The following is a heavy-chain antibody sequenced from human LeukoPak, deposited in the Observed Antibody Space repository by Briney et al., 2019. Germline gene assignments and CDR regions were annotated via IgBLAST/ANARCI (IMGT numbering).Heavy chain of an antibody. CDR2: IHPKSDGT. J-gene: IGHJ4*02. Sequence: AAVTLRCTASAYTFTDYYIRWHRQRPAQGLELVGWIHPKSDGTNYAQKYPGRVSMTRDTSISTALMELSSLRSDDTAIYYCARDPDSPQVDFDYWGQGTLVTVSS. D-gene: IGHD3-22*01. CDR3: ARDPDSPQVDFDY. V-gene: IGHV1-2*02. CDR1: AYTFTDYY.